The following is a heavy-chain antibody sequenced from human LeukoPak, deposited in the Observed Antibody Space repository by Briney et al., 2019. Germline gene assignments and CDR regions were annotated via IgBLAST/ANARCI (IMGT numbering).Heavy chain of an antibody. J-gene: IGHJ4*02. Sequence: HPGGSLRLSCAASAFTFSSYWMSWVRQAPGKGLEWVANIKQDGSEKYYVDSAKGRFTISRDNAKNSLYLQMNSLRAEDTAVYYCARSLAAAGTDYKLTLGNWGQGTLVTVSS. CDR2: IKQDGSEK. CDR1: AFTFSSYW. CDR3: ARSLAAAGTDYKLTLGN. D-gene: IGHD6-13*01. V-gene: IGHV3-7*01.